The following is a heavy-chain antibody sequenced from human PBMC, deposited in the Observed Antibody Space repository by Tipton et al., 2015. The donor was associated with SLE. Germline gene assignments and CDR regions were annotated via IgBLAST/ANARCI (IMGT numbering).Heavy chain of an antibody. CDR1: GFSLSHYW. D-gene: IGHD6-19*01. V-gene: IGHV3-7*01. Sequence: SLRLSCAASGFSLSHYWMTWVRQAPGKGLEWVANIKQDGSERNYVDSVKGRFSISRDNAKNSVFLQMNSLRVEDTAVYYCVPPGGSWGQGTPVTVSS. CDR2: IKQDGSER. J-gene: IGHJ4*02. CDR3: VPPGGS.